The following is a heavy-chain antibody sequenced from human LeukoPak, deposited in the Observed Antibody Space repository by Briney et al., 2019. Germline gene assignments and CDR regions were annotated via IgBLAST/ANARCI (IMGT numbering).Heavy chain of an antibody. CDR3: ATGGNYYYTH. D-gene: IGHD3-16*01. V-gene: IGHV3-74*01. CDR1: GFTFSSYW. J-gene: IGHJ1*01. Sequence: GGSLRLSCAASGFTFSSYWMHWVRQAPGKGLVWVSRINSDGSSTSYADSVKGRFTISKDISKNTLYVQMNSLRAEDTAVYYCATGGNYYYTHWGQGTLVTVSS. CDR2: INSDGSST.